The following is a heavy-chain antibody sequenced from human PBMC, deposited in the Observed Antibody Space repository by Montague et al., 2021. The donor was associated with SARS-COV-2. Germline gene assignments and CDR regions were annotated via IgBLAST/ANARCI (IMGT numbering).Heavy chain of an antibody. J-gene: IGHJ6*02. Sequence: SETLSLTCAVYGGSFSGYYWSWIRQPPGKGLEWIGEINHSGSTNYTPSLKSRVAISVDTSKNQLSLKLSSVTAADTAVYYCARDRLEQLVLFYYDGMDVWGQGTTVTVSS. CDR1: GGSFSGYY. V-gene: IGHV4-34*01. CDR2: INHSGST. D-gene: IGHD6-6*01. CDR3: ARDRLEQLVLFYYDGMDV.